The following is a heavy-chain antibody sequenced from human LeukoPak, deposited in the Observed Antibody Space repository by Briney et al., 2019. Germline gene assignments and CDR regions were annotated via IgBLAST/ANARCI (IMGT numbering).Heavy chain of an antibody. D-gene: IGHD3-10*01. J-gene: IGHJ4*02. V-gene: IGHV3-23*01. Sequence: GGSLRLSCAASGFTFNNYVMSWVRQAPGKGLEWVSGIDYSGGNTNHADSVLGRFTVSRDNSKNTLYLQMNSLRAEDTAVYYCVATRVCGGVLLRPNCLYFENWGQGTLVSVSS. CDR3: VATRVCGGVLLRPNCLYFEN. CDR1: GFTFNNYV. CDR2: IDYSGGNT.